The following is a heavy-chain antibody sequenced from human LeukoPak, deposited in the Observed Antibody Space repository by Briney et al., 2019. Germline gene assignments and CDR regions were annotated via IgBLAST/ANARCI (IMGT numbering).Heavy chain of an antibody. CDR3: TTRACHAGGCSSSFYYYYGLHF. D-gene: IGHD3-16*01. CDR1: GYILTELS. CDR2: FDPEDGET. Sequence: ASVKVSFKVSGYILTELSMHWVRQAPGKGLEWMGGFDPEDGETIYAQKFQGRVTITADQSTSTTYMALSSLKSEDTATYYCTTRACHAGGCSSSFYYYYGLHFWGQGTTVSVSS. V-gene: IGHV1-24*01. J-gene: IGHJ6*02.